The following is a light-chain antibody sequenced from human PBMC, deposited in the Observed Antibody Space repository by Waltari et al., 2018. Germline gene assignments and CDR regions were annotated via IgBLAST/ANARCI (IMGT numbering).Light chain of an antibody. CDR3: QHYYSPPWT. J-gene: IGKJ1*01. Sequence: DIVMTQSPDSLAASLGERATINFKSIQIVLYNSNTKNYLTLDQQKPGQPTKLLIYWASTRESGVPDRFSGSVSGTDFTLTISSLQAEDVAVYYCQHYYSPPWTFGQGTKVEIK. CDR2: WAS. V-gene: IGKV4-1*01. CDR1: QIVLYNSNTKNY.